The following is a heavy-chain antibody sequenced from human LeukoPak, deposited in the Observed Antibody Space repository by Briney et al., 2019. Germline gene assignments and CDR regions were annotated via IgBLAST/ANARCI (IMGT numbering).Heavy chain of an antibody. CDR2: INSDGSGT. D-gene: IGHD3-22*01. J-gene: IGHJ4*02. Sequence: GGSLRLSCAASGFTFSSYWMRWVRQAPGKGLVWVSRINSDGSGTSYADSVKGRFTISRDNAKNTLYLQMDSLRAEDTAVYYCAREVDDSSGYYFDYWGQGTLVTVSS. V-gene: IGHV3-74*01. CDR1: GFTFSSYW. CDR3: AREVDDSSGYYFDY.